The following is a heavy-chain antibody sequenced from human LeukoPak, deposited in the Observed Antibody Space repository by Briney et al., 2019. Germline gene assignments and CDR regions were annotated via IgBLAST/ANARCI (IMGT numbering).Heavy chain of an antibody. CDR1: GYSCTSYW. J-gene: IGHJ3*02. V-gene: IGHV5-51*01. Sequence: GEDLKISCNGSGYSCTSYWTGWVRQMPGKSLEWKGIIYPGDSDTRYSPSFQGQVTISADKSISTAYLQWSSLKASDTAMYYCARRGSHCSSTSCYYAFDIWGQGTMVTVSS. CDR2: IYPGDSDT. D-gene: IGHD2-2*01. CDR3: ARRGSHCSSTSCYYAFDI.